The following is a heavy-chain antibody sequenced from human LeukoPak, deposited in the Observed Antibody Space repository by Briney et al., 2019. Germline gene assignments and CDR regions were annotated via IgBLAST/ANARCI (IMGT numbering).Heavy chain of an antibody. J-gene: IGHJ4*02. Sequence: VGSLRLSCAASGFTFSSYVMHWVRRAPGQGLGGVAFIRYDGSNKYYADSVKGRFTISRDNAKNSLYLQMNSLRADDTAVYFCAMIEQVVSNVEGGYWGQGTLVTVSS. CDR3: AMIEQVVSNVEGGY. CDR1: GFTFSSYV. D-gene: IGHD6-6*01. CDR2: IRYDGSNK. V-gene: IGHV3-30*02.